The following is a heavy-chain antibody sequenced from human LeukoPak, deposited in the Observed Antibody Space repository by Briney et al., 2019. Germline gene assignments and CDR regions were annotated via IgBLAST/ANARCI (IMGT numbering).Heavy chain of an antibody. Sequence: GGSLKLSWSASGFTFSSYAMSWVRQAPGKGLELVSVIYTGGSTYYADSVKARFTISRDNPKNPLYLQMNSLRAEDTAVYYCARVYYDSTYYFDYWGQGTLVTVSS. D-gene: IGHD3-22*01. CDR3: ARVYYDSTYYFDY. V-gene: IGHV3-53*01. J-gene: IGHJ4*02. CDR1: GFTFSSYA. CDR2: IYTGGST.